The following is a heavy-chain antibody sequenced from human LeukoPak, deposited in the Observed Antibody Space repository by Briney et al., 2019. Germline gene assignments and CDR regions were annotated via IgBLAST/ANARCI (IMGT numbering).Heavy chain of an antibody. V-gene: IGHV3-9*01. Sequence: AGGSLRLSCVVSGFIFDEYAMHWVRQAPGKGLEWVSGIIWDSGKIGYADSVKGRFTISRDNAKNSLYLQMNSLRAEDTALYYCAKDTSSGHNYYYYGMDVWGQGTTVTVSS. CDR2: IIWDSGKI. J-gene: IGHJ6*02. D-gene: IGHD6-19*01. CDR3: AKDTSSGHNYYYYGMDV. CDR1: GFIFDEYA.